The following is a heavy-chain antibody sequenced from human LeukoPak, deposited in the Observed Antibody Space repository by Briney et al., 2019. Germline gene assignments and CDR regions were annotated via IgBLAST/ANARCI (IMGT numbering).Heavy chain of an antibody. V-gene: IGHV4-39*07. Sequence: PSETLSLTCTVSGGSISSSSYYWGWIRQPPGKGLEWIGSIYYSGSTYYNPSLKSRVTISVDTSKNQFSLKLSSVTAADTAVYYCARGDYDFWSGYWFDPWGQGTLVTVSS. CDR3: ARGDYDFWSGYWFDP. CDR1: GGSISSSSYY. J-gene: IGHJ5*02. D-gene: IGHD3-3*01. CDR2: IYYSGST.